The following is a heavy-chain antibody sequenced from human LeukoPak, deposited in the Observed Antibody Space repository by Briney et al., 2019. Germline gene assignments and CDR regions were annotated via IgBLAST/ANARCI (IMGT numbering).Heavy chain of an antibody. CDR1: GYTFTGYY. Sequence: ASVKVSCKASGYTFTGYYMHWVRQAPGQGLEWMGWINPNSGNTGYAQKFQGRVTMTRNTSISTAYMELSSLRSEDTAVYYCARGLSYYDSSDLGYWGQGILVTVSS. CDR3: ARGLSYYDSSDLGY. V-gene: IGHV1-8*02. J-gene: IGHJ4*02. D-gene: IGHD3-22*01. CDR2: INPNSGNT.